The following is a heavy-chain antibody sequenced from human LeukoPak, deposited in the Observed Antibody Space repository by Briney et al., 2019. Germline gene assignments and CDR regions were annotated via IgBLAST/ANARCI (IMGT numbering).Heavy chain of an antibody. J-gene: IGHJ4*02. CDR2: ISGSGGST. Sequence: PGGSLRLSCAASGFTFSNAWMSWVRQAPGKGLEWVSAISGSGGSTYYADSVKGRFTTSRDISLHLQMNSLRAEDTAVYYCVRNNNNDYWGQGTLVTVSS. CDR3: VRNNNNDY. V-gene: IGHV3-23*01. D-gene: IGHD2/OR15-2a*01. CDR1: GFTFSNAW.